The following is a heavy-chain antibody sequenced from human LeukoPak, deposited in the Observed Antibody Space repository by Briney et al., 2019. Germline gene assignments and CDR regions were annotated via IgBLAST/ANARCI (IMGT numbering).Heavy chain of an antibody. D-gene: IGHD2-15*01. V-gene: IGHV3-15*04. CDR3: TTVTHFYH. Sequence: GGSLTLSCAISGFSFSGAWLRWVRQAPGKGLEWIGRIEHGGTTDCAAPVKGSFTISRDDSKTTLYLQMYSLKTEDTAIYYCTTVTHFYHGGQGTLVTVSS. CDR2: IEHGGTT. J-gene: IGHJ4*02. CDR1: GFSFSGAW.